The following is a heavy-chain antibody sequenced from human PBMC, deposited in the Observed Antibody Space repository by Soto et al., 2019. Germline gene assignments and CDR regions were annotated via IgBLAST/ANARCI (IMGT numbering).Heavy chain of an antibody. D-gene: IGHD6-19*01. J-gene: IGHJ6*02. V-gene: IGHV1-18*01. Sequence: ASVKVSCKASGYTFTSYGISWVRQAPGQGLEWMGWISAYNGNTNYAQKLQGRVTMTTDTSTSTAYMELRSLRSDDTAVYYCARYSESVAGIGNYYYVMDVQGQGTTVTVSS. CDR2: ISAYNGNT. CDR3: ARYSESVAGIGNYYYVMDV. CDR1: GYTFTSYG.